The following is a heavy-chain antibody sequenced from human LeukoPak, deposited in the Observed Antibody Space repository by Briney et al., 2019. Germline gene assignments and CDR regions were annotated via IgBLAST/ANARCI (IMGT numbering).Heavy chain of an antibody. V-gene: IGHV3-21*04. D-gene: IGHD2-2*01. CDR2: IRRSSSYK. Sequence: GGSLRLSCVACGFTFSSYSMHWVRQAPGTGLEWVSSIRRSSSYKTYADSVRGRFTISRDNAKNSLYLQMNSLRAEDTAVYYCANPGDCSSTSCYDYWGQGTLVTVSS. J-gene: IGHJ4*02. CDR1: GFTFSSYS. CDR3: ANPGDCSSTSCYDY.